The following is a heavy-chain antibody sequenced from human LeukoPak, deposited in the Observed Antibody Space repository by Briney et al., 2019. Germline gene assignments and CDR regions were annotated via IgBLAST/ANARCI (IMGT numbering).Heavy chain of an antibody. CDR2: INPNSGGT. CDR3: ARAIVPPYNWFDP. V-gene: IGHV1-2*02. Sequence: ASVKVSCKASGYTFTSYDINWVRQATGQGLEWMGWINPNSGGTNYAQKFQGRVTMTRDTSISTAYMELSRLRSDDTAVYYCARAIVPPYNWFDPWGQGTLVTVSS. J-gene: IGHJ5*02. D-gene: IGHD1-26*01. CDR1: GYTFTSYD.